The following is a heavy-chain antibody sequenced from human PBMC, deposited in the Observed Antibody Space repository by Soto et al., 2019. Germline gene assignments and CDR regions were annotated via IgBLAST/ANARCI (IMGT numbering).Heavy chain of an antibody. CDR3: ARDNFRGWYDY. Sequence: GASVKVSCKASGYTFTGYYIHWVRQAPGQGLEWMGWINPNSGGTNYAQKFQGWVTMTRDTSISTAYMELSRLRSDDTAVYYCARDNFRGWYDYWGQGTLVTVSS. J-gene: IGHJ4*02. D-gene: IGHD6-19*01. CDR2: INPNSGGT. CDR1: GYTFTGYY. V-gene: IGHV1-2*04.